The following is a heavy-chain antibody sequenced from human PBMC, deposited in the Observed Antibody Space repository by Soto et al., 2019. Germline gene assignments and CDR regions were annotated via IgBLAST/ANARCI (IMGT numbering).Heavy chain of an antibody. V-gene: IGHV4-59*08. CDR3: ARQSSRWYVLDY. J-gene: IGHJ4*02. Sequence: SETLSLTCTVSGGSISSYYWSWIRQPPGKGLEWIGYIYYSGSTNYNPSLKSRVTISVDTSKNQFSLKLSSVTAADTAVYYCARQSSRWYVLDYWGQGTLVTVSS. D-gene: IGHD6-19*01. CDR1: GGSISSYY. CDR2: IYYSGST.